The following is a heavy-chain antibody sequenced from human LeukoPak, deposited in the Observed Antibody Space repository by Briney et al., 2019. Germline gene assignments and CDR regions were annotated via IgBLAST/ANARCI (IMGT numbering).Heavy chain of an antibody. CDR2: IWYDGSNK. Sequence: PGRSLRLSCAASGFTFSSYGMHWVRQAPGKGLEWVAVIWYDGSNKYYADSVKGRFTISRDNSKNTLYLQMNSLRAEGTAVYYCARDGGIVVVPAAIDYWGQGTLVTVSS. CDR3: ARDGGIVVVPAAIDY. J-gene: IGHJ4*02. D-gene: IGHD2-2*01. CDR1: GFTFSSYG. V-gene: IGHV3-33*01.